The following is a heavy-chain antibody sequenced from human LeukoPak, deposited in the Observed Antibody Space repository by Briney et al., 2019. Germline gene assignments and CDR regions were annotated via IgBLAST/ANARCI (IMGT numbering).Heavy chain of an antibody. CDR3: ARDYWIDYFDY. J-gene: IGHJ4*02. D-gene: IGHD1-1*01. Sequence: SVKVSCKASGGTFSSYAISWVRQAPGQGLEWMGGIIPIFGTANYAQKFQGRVTMTRDTSTSTVYMELNSLRSEDTAVYYCARDYWIDYFDYWGQGTLVTVSS. CDR1: GGTFSSYA. CDR2: IIPIFGTA. V-gene: IGHV1-69*05.